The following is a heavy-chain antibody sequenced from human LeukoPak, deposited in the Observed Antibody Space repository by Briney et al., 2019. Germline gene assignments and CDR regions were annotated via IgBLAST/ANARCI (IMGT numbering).Heavy chain of an antibody. D-gene: IGHD4-23*01. CDR3: ARAGGISPFDY. J-gene: IGHJ4*02. Sequence: SETLSLTCTVSGGSITSYYWSWIRQPPGKGLEWIGYFYYSGSPNYNPSLKSRVTMSVDTSKNQFSLKLFSVTAADTALYYCARAGGISPFDYWGQGTLVTVSS. V-gene: IGHV4-59*01. CDR1: GGSITSYY. CDR2: FYYSGSP.